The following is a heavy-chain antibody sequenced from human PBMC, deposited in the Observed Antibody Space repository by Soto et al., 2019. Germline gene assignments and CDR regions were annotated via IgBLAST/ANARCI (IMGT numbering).Heavy chain of an antibody. Sequence: AAVKLSCKASVYTFTSYGISWLRHAPRQGLEWMGWISAYNGNTNYAQKLQGRVTMTTDTSTSTAYMELRSLRSDDTAVYYCARRIVGAIYYYYYGMDVWGQGTTVTVSS. J-gene: IGHJ6*02. CDR3: ARRIVGAIYYYYYGMDV. CDR2: ISAYNGNT. CDR1: VYTFTSYG. V-gene: IGHV1-18*01. D-gene: IGHD1-26*01.